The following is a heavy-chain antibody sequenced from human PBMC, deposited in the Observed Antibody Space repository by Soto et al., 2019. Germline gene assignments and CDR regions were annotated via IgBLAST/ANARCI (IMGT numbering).Heavy chain of an antibody. CDR3: AIPTYDYYDSSGYYPFDY. Sequence: QVQLQESGPGLVKPSGTLSLTCAVSGGSISSSNWWSWVRQPPGKGLEWIGEIYHSGSTNYNPSLKSRVTISVDKSKNQFSLKLSSVTAADTAVYYCAIPTYDYYDSSGYYPFDYWGQGTLVTVSS. D-gene: IGHD3-22*01. V-gene: IGHV4-4*02. CDR2: IYHSGST. J-gene: IGHJ4*02. CDR1: GGSISSSNW.